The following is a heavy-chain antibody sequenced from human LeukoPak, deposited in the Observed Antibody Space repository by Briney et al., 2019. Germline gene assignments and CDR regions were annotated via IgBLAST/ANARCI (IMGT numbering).Heavy chain of an antibody. D-gene: IGHD2-8*01. CDR3: AIEGVLLVGPNYFDY. V-gene: IGHV3-30*03. CDR1: GFTFSRYG. Sequence: GGSLRLSCAASGFTFSRYGMHWVCQTPDKGLKWVAVIAYDGGIQHYADSVKGRLTISRDNAKNTLYLQMNSLRAEDTAVYYCAIEGVLLVGPNYFDYCGQGTVVTVSS. J-gene: IGHJ4*02. CDR2: IAYDGGIQ.